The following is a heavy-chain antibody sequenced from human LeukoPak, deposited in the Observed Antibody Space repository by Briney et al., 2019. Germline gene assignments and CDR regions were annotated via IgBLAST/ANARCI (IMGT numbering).Heavy chain of an antibody. CDR1: GFTVSSNY. J-gene: IGHJ4*02. CDR3: AKPLPPDYYDFWSGYYGSETYYFDY. CDR2: ISGSGGST. D-gene: IGHD3-3*01. V-gene: IGHV3-23*01. Sequence: GGSLRLSCAASGFTVSSNYMSWVRQAPGKGLEWVSAISGSGGSTYYADSVKGRFTISRDNSKNTLYLQMNSLRAEDTAVYYCAKPLPPDYYDFWSGYYGSETYYFDYWGQGTLVTVSS.